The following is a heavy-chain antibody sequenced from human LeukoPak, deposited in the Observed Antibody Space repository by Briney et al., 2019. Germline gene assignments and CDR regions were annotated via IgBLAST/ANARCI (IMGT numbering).Heavy chain of an antibody. Sequence: PSETLSLTCTVSGGSISSYYWSWIRQPPGKGLELIGFIYYSRSTSYNPSLKSRVTISVDTSKSQFSLKLSSVTAADTAVYYCARRAYSSGFDYIDYWGQGTLVTVSS. CDR2: IYYSRST. D-gene: IGHD6-19*01. V-gene: IGHV4-59*08. CDR3: ARRAYSSGFDYIDY. J-gene: IGHJ4*02. CDR1: GGSISSYY.